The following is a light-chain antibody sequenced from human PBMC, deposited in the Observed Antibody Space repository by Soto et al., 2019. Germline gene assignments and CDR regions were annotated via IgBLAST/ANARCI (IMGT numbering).Light chain of an antibody. Sequence: QSVLTQPASVSGSPGQSITISCTGTWSDVGDYDYVSWYQQHPGKAPKLMIYDVAHRPSGVSNRFSGSKSANTASLTISGLQAEDEADYYCSSYTSSSTYVFGTGTKVTVL. CDR1: WSDVGDYDY. J-gene: IGLJ1*01. CDR2: DVA. CDR3: SSYTSSSTYV. V-gene: IGLV2-14*01.